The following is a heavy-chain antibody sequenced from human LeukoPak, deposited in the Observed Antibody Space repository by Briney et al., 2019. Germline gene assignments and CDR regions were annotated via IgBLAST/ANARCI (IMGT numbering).Heavy chain of an antibody. D-gene: IGHD2-2*01. CDR1: GFTFGDYA. CDR3: TRDRDIVVPAAMPDY. CDR2: IRSKAYGGTT. J-gene: IGHJ4*02. V-gene: IGHV3-49*04. Sequence: GGSLRLSCTASGFTFGDYAMSWVRQAPGKGLEWVGFIRSKAYGGTTEYGASVKGRFTISRDDSKSIAYLQMNSLKTEDTAVYYCTRDRDIVVPAAMPDYWGQGTLVTVSS.